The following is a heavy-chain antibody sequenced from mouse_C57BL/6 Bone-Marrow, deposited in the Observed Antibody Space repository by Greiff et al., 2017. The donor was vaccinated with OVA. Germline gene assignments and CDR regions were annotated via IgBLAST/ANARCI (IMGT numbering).Heavy chain of an antibody. J-gene: IGHJ1*03. CDR3: ARKDYYGRWYFDG. CDR1: GFTFSDYG. D-gene: IGHD1-1*01. Sequence: EVKLVESGGGLVQPGGSLKLSCAASGFTFSDYGMAWVRQAPRKGPEWVAFISNLAYSIYYADNVTGRFTIPRENAKNTLYLEMSSLRSEETAMDYCARKDYYGRWYFDGWGTGTTVTVSS. CDR2: ISNLAYSI. V-gene: IGHV5-15*01.